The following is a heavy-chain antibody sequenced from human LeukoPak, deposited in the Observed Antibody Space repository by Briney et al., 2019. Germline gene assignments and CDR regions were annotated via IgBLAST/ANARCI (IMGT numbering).Heavy chain of an antibody. J-gene: IGHJ4*02. CDR1: GITFSRYS. V-gene: IGHV3-48*04. CDR2: ISSSSSTT. Sequence: GGSLRLSCAVYGITFSRYSMNWVRQAPGKGLELVSYISSSSSTTYYADSVKGRFTISRDNARNLVYLEMHSLRAEDTALYYCALGWYAIDYWGQGTLVTVSS. D-gene: IGHD6-19*01. CDR3: ALGWYAIDY.